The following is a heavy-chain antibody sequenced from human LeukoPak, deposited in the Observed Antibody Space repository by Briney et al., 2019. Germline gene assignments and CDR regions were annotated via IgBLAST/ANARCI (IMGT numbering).Heavy chain of an antibody. Sequence: ASVKVSCKASGYTFSSHDIYWVRQAPGQGLEWMGWMNLNSGDTYYAQNFQGRFSITSDTSKSTTYMDLASLTPEDTAVYYCARVPVPAPRRGLYFDYWGQGTLITVSS. CDR2: MNLNSGDT. J-gene: IGHJ4*02. CDR1: GYTFSSHD. V-gene: IGHV1-8*01. CDR3: ARVPVPAPRRGLYFDY. D-gene: IGHD2-2*01.